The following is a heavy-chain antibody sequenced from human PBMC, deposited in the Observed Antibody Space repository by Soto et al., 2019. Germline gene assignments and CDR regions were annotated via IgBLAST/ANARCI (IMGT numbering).Heavy chain of an antibody. CDR3: VTVLPNANSWFDX. Sequence: LRLSCAARGFTFSNVWLSCVRQGPGKGLEWLCRIKSRTENETTDYASPARGRFIISRDDSKKMLYLQLNSLKSDYTGVYYCVTVLPNANSWFDXWGQGTPVTVSX. CDR1: GFTFSNVW. D-gene: IGHD2-2*01. J-gene: IGHJ4*02. CDR2: IKSRTENETT. V-gene: IGHV3-15*01.